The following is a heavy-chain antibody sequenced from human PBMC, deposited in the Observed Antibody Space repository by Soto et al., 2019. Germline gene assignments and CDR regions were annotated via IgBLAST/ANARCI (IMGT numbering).Heavy chain of an antibody. CDR1: GYTFTSYG. CDR3: ARGLNVYYFDY. CDR2: INAGNGNT. Sequence: ASVKVSCKASGYTFTSYGMHWVRQAPGQRLEWMGWINAGNGNTKYSQKFQGRVTITRDTSASTAYMELSSLRSEDTAVYYCARGLNVYYFDYWGQGTLVTVSS. V-gene: IGHV1-3*01. J-gene: IGHJ4*02. D-gene: IGHD3-16*01.